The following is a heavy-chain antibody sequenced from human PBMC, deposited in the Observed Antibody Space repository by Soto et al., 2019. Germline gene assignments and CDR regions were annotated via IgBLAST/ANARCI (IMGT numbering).Heavy chain of an antibody. Sequence: ESGGGVVQPGRSLRLSCAASGFTFSSYGMHWVRQAPGKGLEWVAVISYDGSNKYYADSVKGRFTISRDNSKNTLYLQMNSLRAEDTAVYYCAKESHDSSGYYYDGWGQGTLVTVSS. CDR2: ISYDGSNK. D-gene: IGHD3-22*01. V-gene: IGHV3-30*18. J-gene: IGHJ4*02. CDR1: GFTFSSYG. CDR3: AKESHDSSGYYYDG.